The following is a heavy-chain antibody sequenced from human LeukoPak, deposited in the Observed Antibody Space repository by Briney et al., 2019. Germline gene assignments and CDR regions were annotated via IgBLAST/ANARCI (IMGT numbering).Heavy chain of an antibody. D-gene: IGHD1-26*01. V-gene: IGHV4-59*01. J-gene: IGHJ6*02. CDR3: ASGSEWELLAYGMDV. CDR1: GDSISNYY. CDR2: IYYSGST. Sequence: SETLSLTCTVSGDSISNYYWSWIRQPPGKGLEWLGYIYYSGSTNYNPSLKSRVTISVDTSKNQFSLKLSSVTAADTAVYYCASGSEWELLAYGMDVWGQGTTVTVSS.